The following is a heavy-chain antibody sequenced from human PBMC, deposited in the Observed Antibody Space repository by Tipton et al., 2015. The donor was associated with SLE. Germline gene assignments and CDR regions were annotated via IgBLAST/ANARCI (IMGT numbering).Heavy chain of an antibody. V-gene: IGHV4-59*12. CDR3: ARAGGPVATIDY. CDR2: IYYSGST. CDR1: GGSISGYY. Sequence: TLSLTCTVSGGSISGYYWSWIRQPPGKGLEWIGYIYYSGSTYYNPSLKSRVTISVDRSKNQFSLKLSSVTAADTAVYYCARAGGPVATIDYWGQGTLVTVSS. D-gene: IGHD5-12*01. J-gene: IGHJ4*02.